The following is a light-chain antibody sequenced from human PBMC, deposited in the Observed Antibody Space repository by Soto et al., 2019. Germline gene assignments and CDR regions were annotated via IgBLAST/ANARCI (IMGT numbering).Light chain of an antibody. CDR3: QQYNTLIT. CDR2: VAS. V-gene: IGKV1-9*01. CDR1: HGISSS. Sequence: QLTQSPAFVAASVVDRVTVTFRASHGISSSLAWYQQKPLKAPTLLIYVASILQSGVPSRFSGSGSGTEFTLTISSLQPDDFATYYCQQYNTLITFGQGTRLEIK. J-gene: IGKJ5*01.